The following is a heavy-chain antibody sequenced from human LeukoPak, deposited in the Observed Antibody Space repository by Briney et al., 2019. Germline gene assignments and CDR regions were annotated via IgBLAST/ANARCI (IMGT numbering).Heavy chain of an antibody. CDR3: ARDLERYYDLEGRSGY. Sequence: ASVKVSCKASGYTFTSYGISWVRQAPGQGLEWMGWISAHNGNANYAQKFQGRVIMTTDTLATTAYMELRSLRSDDTAVYYCARDLERYYDLEGRSGYWGQGTLVTVSS. V-gene: IGHV1-18*01. CDR1: GYTFTSYG. J-gene: IGHJ4*02. D-gene: IGHD3-3*01. CDR2: ISAHNGNA.